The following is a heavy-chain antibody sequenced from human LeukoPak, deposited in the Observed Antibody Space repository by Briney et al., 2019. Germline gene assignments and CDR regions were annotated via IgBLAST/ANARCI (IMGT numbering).Heavy chain of an antibody. CDR2: IYSSGNT. Sequence: SETLSLTCTVSGGSISSSSYYWGWIRQPPGKGLEWIGTIYSSGNTYYNPSLKSRVTISVDTSKNQFSLKLTSVTAADTAVYYCARHVSRIAMAFDHWGQGTLVTVSS. CDR3: ARHVSRIAMAFDH. J-gene: IGHJ4*02. D-gene: IGHD3-10*01. V-gene: IGHV4-39*01. CDR1: GGSISSSSYY.